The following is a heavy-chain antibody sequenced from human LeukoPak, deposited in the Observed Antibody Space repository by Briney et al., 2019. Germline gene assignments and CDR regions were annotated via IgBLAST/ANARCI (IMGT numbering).Heavy chain of an antibody. D-gene: IGHD6-13*01. J-gene: IGHJ4*02. CDR2: IIPIFGTA. CDR1: GGTFSSYA. CDR3: ARGNHIAAAGTS. Sequence: SVKVSCKASGGTFSSYAISWVRQAPGQGLEWMGGIIPIFGTANYAQMFQGRVTITADESTSTAYMELSSLRSEDTAVYYCARGNHIAAAGTSWGQGTLVTVSS. V-gene: IGHV1-69*13.